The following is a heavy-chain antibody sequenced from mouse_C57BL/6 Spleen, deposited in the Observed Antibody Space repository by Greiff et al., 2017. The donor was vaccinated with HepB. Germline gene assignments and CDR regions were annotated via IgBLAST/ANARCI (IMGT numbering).Heavy chain of an antibody. CDR1: GFSLTSYG. V-gene: IGHV2-2*01. CDR3: ARNWDYDWYFDV. Sequence: VKLQESGPGLVQPSQSLSITCTVSGFSLTSYGVHWVRQSPGKGLELLGVIWSGGSTDYNAAFISRLSISKDNSKSQVFFKMNSLQAYDTAIYYCARNWDYDWYFDVWGAGTTITVSS. D-gene: IGHD2-4*01. CDR2: IWSGGST. J-gene: IGHJ1*01.